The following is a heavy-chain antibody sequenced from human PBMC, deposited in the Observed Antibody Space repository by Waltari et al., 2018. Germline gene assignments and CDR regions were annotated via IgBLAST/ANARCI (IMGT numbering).Heavy chain of an antibody. CDR1: GFTFSHFA. V-gene: IGHV3-23*01. Sequence: EVQLLESGGDLIEPGGSLRLSCAASGFTFSHFAMTWVHQAPGKGLEWVSSISGSGGTSYYTDSVTGRFTVSRDNSDNTLYLQMNNLRADDTGIYYCAKDRGSGRIFFDSWGRGTLVVVSS. CDR2: ISGSGGTS. D-gene: IGHD3-10*01. CDR3: AKDRGSGRIFFDS. J-gene: IGHJ4*02.